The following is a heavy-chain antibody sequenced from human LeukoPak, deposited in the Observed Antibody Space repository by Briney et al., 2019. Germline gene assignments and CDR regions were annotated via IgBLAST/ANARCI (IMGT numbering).Heavy chain of an antibody. CDR3: AKEGTDYDILTGNWFDP. CDR1: GFTFSSYA. Sequence: GGSLRLSCAASGFTFSSYAMSWVRHAPGKGLEWVAAISGSGGSTYYADSVKGRFTISRDNSKNTLYLQMNSLRAEDTAVYYCAKEGTDYDILTGNWFDPWGQGTLVTVSS. J-gene: IGHJ5*02. D-gene: IGHD3-9*01. V-gene: IGHV3-23*01. CDR2: ISGSGGST.